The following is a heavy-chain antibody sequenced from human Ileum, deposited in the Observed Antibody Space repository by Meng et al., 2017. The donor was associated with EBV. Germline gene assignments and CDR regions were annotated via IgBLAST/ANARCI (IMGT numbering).Heavy chain of an antibody. CDR2: IYYSGNT. V-gene: IGHV4-4*02. D-gene: IGHD3-10*01. J-gene: IGHJ4*02. CDR3: ARGGSGYYYGSGFDY. CDR1: DLYITNNYW. Sequence: QGRLPGAGPGLVKPSGTLSLTCIVSDLYITNNYWWSWVRQPPGKGLEWIGEIYYSGNTYYNPSLKSRVTISVDKSNNQFSLRLSSVTAADTAVYYCARGGSGYYYGSGFDYWGQGTLVTVSS.